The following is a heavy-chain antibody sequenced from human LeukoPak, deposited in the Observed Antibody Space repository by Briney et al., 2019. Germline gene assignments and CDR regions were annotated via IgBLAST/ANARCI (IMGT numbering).Heavy chain of an antibody. CDR2: ISSSSSYI. J-gene: IGHJ4*02. D-gene: IGHD3-9*01. Sequence: GGSLRLSCAASGFTFSSYSMNWVRQAPGKGLEWVSSISSSSSYIYYADSVKGRFTISRDNAKNSLYLQMNSLRAEDTAVYYCARATTYDILTGYSDYWGQGTLVTVSS. CDR1: GFTFSSYS. V-gene: IGHV3-21*01. CDR3: ARATTYDILTGYSDY.